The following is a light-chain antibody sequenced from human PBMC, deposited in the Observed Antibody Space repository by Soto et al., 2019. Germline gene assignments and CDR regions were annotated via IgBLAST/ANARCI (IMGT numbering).Light chain of an antibody. CDR3: QQSYSTPIT. Sequence: DIQMTQSPSSLSASVGDRVTITCRASQSISSYLSWYQQKPGKAPKLLIHAASSLQSGVPSRFSGSGSGTDFTLTISSLQPEDFGTYYCQQSYSTPITFGQGTRLQIK. V-gene: IGKV1-39*01. J-gene: IGKJ5*01. CDR1: QSISSY. CDR2: AAS.